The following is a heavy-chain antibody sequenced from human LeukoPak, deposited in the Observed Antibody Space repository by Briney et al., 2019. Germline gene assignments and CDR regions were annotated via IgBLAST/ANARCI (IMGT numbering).Heavy chain of an antibody. CDR1: GGSISSYY. CDR3: ARSLDDDAFDI. CDR2: IYYSGST. V-gene: IGHV4-59*01. Sequence: SETLSLTCTVSGGSISSYYWSWLRQPPGKGLEWIGYIYYSGSTNYNPSLKSRVTISVDTSKNQFSLKLSSVTAADTAVYYCARSLDDDAFDIWGQGTMVTVSS. J-gene: IGHJ3*02. D-gene: IGHD1-1*01.